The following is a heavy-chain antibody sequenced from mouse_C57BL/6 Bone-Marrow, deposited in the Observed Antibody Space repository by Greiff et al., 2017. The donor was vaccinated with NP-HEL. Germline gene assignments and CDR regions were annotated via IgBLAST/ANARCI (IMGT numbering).Heavy chain of an antibody. CDR3: ARQDYGKRYFDY. CDR1: GYSFTGYY. D-gene: IGHD2-1*01. Sequence: EVQLQQSGPELVKPGASVKISCKASGYSFTGYYMNWVKQSPEKSLEWIGEINPSTGGTTYNQKFKAKATLTVDKSSSTAYMQLKSLTSEDSAVYYCARQDYGKRYFDYWGQGTTLTVSS. V-gene: IGHV1-42*01. J-gene: IGHJ2*01. CDR2: INPSTGGT.